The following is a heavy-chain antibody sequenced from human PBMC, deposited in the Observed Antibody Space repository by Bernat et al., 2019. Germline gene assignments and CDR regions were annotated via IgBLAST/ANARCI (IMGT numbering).Heavy chain of an antibody. D-gene: IGHD1-1*01. CDR2: VSAYNGDT. Sequence: QGELVQSGTEMKKLGASVRVSCKAPGFIFTSNGFAWVRQAPGQGLEWMGRVSAYNGDTQYAQKFQGRVLMTTDSSTTTAYMELTNLRSDDTAVYLCARTTVSLYWYFDLWGRGTMVTVSS. CDR3: ARTTVSLYWYFDL. V-gene: IGHV1-18*01. J-gene: IGHJ2*01. CDR1: GFIFTSNG.